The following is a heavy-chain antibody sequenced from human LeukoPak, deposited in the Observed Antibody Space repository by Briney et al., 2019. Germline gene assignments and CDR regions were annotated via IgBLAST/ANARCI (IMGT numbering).Heavy chain of an antibody. V-gene: IGHV3-9*01. CDR1: GFTFDDYV. CDR3: ARLGSSAPAGLVRAFDI. Sequence: PGGSLRLSCAASGFTFDDYVMHWVRQAPGKGLEWVSGISWNSGSIGYADSVKGRFTISRDNAKNSLYLQMNSLRAEDTALYYCARLGSSAPAGLVRAFDIWGQGTMVTVSS. D-gene: IGHD6-13*01. CDR2: ISWNSGSI. J-gene: IGHJ3*02.